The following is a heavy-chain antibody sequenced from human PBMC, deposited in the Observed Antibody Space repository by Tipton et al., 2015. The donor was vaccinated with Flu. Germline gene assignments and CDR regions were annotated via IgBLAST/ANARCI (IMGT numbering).Heavy chain of an antibody. Sequence: TLSLTCAVSGDSVSSDYFWYWIRQAPGKGLEWIGYIHRSGSSAYNLSLRSRASISLEKSKDQFSLQMRSVTAADTAVYYCARRDYTNYVSDPKNWFDPWGQGTLVTVSS. V-gene: IGHV4-38-2*01. D-gene: IGHD4-11*01. CDR2: IHRSGSS. CDR3: ARRDYTNYVSDPKNWFDP. J-gene: IGHJ5*02. CDR1: GDSVSSDYF.